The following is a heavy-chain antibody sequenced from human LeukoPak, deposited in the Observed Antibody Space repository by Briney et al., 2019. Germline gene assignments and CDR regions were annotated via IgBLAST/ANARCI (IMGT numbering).Heavy chain of an antibody. V-gene: IGHV3-30*02. CDR2: IRYDGSNK. D-gene: IGHD3-22*01. CDR3: AKDIVRDSSGYSY. J-gene: IGHJ4*02. Sequence: QSGGSLRLSCAASGFTFSSYGMHWVRQAPGKGLEWVAFIRYDGSNKYYADSVKGRFTISRDNSKNTLYLQMNSLRAEDTAVYYCAKDIVRDSSGYSYWGQGTLVTVSS. CDR1: GFTFSSYG.